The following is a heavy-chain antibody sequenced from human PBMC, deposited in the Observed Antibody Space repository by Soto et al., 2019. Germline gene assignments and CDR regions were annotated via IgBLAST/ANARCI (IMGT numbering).Heavy chain of an antibody. Sequence: QVQLVQSGAEVKKPGSSVKVSCKASGGTFSSYAISWVRQAPGQGLEWMGGIIPIFGTANYAQKFQGRVTITADESTSTAYIELSSLRSEDTAVYYCARGSPPDYGDYRMPFFDYWGQGTLVTVSS. CDR1: GGTFSSYA. CDR2: IIPIFGTA. J-gene: IGHJ4*02. V-gene: IGHV1-69*12. CDR3: ARGSPPDYGDYRMPFFDY. D-gene: IGHD4-17*01.